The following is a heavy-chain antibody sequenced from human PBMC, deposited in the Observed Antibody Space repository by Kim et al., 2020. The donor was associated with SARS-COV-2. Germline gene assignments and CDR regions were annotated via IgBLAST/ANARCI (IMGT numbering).Heavy chain of an antibody. Sequence: YAASVQGRFAISGEDAKNSQYLQINRLRAEDTAVYYCARDAPDMDVWGQGTTVTVSS. CDR3: ARDAPDMDV. V-gene: IGHV3-21*01. J-gene: IGHJ6*02.